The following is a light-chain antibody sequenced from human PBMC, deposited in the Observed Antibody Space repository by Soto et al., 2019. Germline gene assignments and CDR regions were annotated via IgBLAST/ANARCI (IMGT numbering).Light chain of an antibody. Sequence: QSALTQPASVSGSPGQSITLSCTGTSSDVGGYNYVSWYQQYPGKAPKLMIYDVSNRPSGVSNHFSGSKSGNTASLTISGLQAEDEADYYCSSYTISNTLVFGSGTKVTVL. CDR1: SSDVGGYNY. J-gene: IGLJ1*01. CDR3: SSYTISNTLV. CDR2: DVS. V-gene: IGLV2-14*01.